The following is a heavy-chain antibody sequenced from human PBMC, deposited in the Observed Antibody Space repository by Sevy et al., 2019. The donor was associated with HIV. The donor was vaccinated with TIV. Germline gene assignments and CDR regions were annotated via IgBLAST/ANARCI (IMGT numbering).Heavy chain of an antibody. V-gene: IGHV3-7*01. J-gene: IGHJ4*02. CDR2: IKQDGSEK. CDR1: GFTFSSYW. Sequence: GGSLRLSCAASGFTFSSYWMSWVRQAPGKGLEWVANIKQDGSEKYYVDSVKGRFTLSRDNAKNSLYLQMNSLRAEDTAVYYCARETQFITMVRGVDYFDYWGQGTLVTVSS. CDR3: ARETQFITMVRGVDYFDY. D-gene: IGHD3-10*01.